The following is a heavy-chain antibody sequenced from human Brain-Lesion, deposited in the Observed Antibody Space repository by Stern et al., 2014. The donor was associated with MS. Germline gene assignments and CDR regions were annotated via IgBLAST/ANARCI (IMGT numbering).Heavy chain of an antibody. V-gene: IGHV4-39*01. CDR2: IYYSGNT. D-gene: IGHD2-15*01. CDR1: GGSVSSTSYA. Sequence: QVQLVQSGPGLVKPSETLSLTCTVAGGSVSSTSYAWAWIRQPPGKGLEWIGTIYYSGNTYYSPSLKSRLPISLDTSQNQFSLPLRSVTAADTAVYYCAGEEDIRYCSGGSCTGNWFDPWGQGTLVTVSS. CDR3: AGEEDIRYCSGGSCTGNWFDP. J-gene: IGHJ5*02.